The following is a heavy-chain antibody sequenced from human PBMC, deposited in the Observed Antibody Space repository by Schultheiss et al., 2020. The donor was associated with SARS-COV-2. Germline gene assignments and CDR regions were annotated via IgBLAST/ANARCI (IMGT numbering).Heavy chain of an antibody. CDR3: AKGDITMIVVVTHAFDI. V-gene: IGHV1-46*01. D-gene: IGHD3-22*01. J-gene: IGHJ3*02. Sequence: ASVKVSCKASGYTFTSYYMHWVRQAPGQGLEWTGIINPSGGSTSYAQKFQGRVTMTRDTSTSTVYMELSSLRSEDTAVYYCAKGDITMIVVVTHAFDIWGQGTRVT. CDR1: GYTFTSYY. CDR2: INPSGGST.